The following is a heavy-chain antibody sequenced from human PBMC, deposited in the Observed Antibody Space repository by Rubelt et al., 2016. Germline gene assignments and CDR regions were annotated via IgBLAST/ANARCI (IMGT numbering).Heavy chain of an antibody. CDR2: ISSSSSTI. J-gene: IGHJ6*02. V-gene: IGHV3-48*04. Sequence: KGLEWVSYISSSSSTIYYADSVKGRFTISRDNDKNSLYLRMNSLRAEDTAVYYCARDWLHYGMDVWGQGTTVTVSS. CDR3: ARDWLHYGMDV. D-gene: IGHD6-19*01.